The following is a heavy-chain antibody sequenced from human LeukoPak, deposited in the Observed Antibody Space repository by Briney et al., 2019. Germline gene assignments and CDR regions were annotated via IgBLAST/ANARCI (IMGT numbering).Heavy chain of an antibody. Sequence: PGGSLRLSCAASGFTFSNAWMNWVRQAPGKGLEWVGHIKSKTDGGTTDYAAPVKGRFTISRDDLKNVLYLQMNSLKTEDTAVYCCTTVGPIYDLIRGQGTMVTVSS. CDR1: GFTFSNAW. J-gene: IGHJ3*02. D-gene: IGHD3-3*01. CDR2: IKSKTDGGTT. CDR3: TTVGPIYDLI. V-gene: IGHV3-15*01.